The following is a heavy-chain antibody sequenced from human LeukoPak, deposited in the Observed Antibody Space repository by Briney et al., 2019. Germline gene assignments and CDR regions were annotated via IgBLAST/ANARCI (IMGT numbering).Heavy chain of an antibody. CDR1: GFTFSTYW. J-gene: IGHJ4*02. Sequence: GGSLRLTCAASGFTFSTYWMSWVRQAPGEGLEWVANIKEDGSEKYYGDSVKGRFTISRDNAKNSLYLEMNSLRVEDTAVYYCARDSSGYQWGQGTLVTVSS. V-gene: IGHV3-7*01. CDR2: IKEDGSEK. CDR3: ARDSSGYQ. D-gene: IGHD3-22*01.